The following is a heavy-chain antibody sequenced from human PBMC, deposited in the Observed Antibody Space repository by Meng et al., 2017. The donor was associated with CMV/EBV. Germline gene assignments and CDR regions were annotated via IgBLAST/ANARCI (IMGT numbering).Heavy chain of an antibody. V-gene: IGHV3-21*04. CDR3: ARDRPTRKSNPNMVVEPGGVDY. D-gene: IGHD2-2*01. Sequence: GGSLRLSCAASGFTFSSYSMNWVRQAPGKGLEWVSSISSSSSYIYYADSVKGRFTISRDNAKNSLYLQMNSLRAEDTAVYYCARDRPTRKSNPNMVVEPGGVDYWGQGTLVTVSA. J-gene: IGHJ4*02. CDR2: ISSSSSYI. CDR1: GFTFSSYS.